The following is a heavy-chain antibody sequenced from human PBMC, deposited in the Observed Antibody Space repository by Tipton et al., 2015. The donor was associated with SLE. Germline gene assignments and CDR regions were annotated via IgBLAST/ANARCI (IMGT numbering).Heavy chain of an antibody. CDR3: ASHPGIVVVPAAL. Sequence: SLRLSCAASGFTFNSYWMHLVRQAPGKGLVWVSRIDSDESSTSYADSVKGRFTISRDNAKNTLYLQMNSLRAEDTALYYCASHPGIVVVPAALWGQGTLVTVSS. CDR1: GFTFNSYW. D-gene: IGHD2-2*01. J-gene: IGHJ4*02. CDR2: IDSDESST. V-gene: IGHV3-74*01.